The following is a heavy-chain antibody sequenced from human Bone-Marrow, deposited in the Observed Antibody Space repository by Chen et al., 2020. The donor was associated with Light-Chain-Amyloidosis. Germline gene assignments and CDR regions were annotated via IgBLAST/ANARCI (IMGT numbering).Heavy chain of an antibody. CDR1: GYTFTGYY. CDR3: ARAMGRFLESGCDYGMDG. J-gene: IGHJ6*01. CDR2: INPNSCGT. Sequence: QVQLVQSGAEVKKPGASVKVSCKASGYTFTGYYMHWVRQAPGQGLEWMGWINPNSCGTDYARGFEVRVPMTRDRSISAAYMELSGLGADDTAVYYWARAMGRFLESGCDYGMDGWRKGTTVTVSS. D-gene: IGHD3-3*01. V-gene: IGHV1-2*02.